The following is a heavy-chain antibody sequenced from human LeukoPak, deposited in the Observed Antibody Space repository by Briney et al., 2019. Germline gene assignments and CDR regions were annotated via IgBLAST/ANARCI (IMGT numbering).Heavy chain of an antibody. CDR1: GFTFSSYW. CDR3: ARGGGLDV. CDR2: INHNGNVN. D-gene: IGHD3-16*01. V-gene: IGHV3-7*03. Sequence: GGSLTLSCAASGFTFSSYWMNLARQAPGKGLEEVASINHNGNVNYYVVSVKGRFTISRDNAKNSLYLQMSNLRAEDTAVYFCARGGGLDVWGQGATVTVSS. J-gene: IGHJ6*02.